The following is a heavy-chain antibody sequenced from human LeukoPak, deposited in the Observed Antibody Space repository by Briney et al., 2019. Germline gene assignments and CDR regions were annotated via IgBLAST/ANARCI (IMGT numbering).Heavy chain of an antibody. D-gene: IGHD4-17*01. CDR2: ITGGSTTI. CDR1: GFTFSRYA. Sequence: PGGSLRLSCGASGFTFSRYAMSWVRQAPGKGLEWVSYITGGSTTIYYADSVKGRFTISRDNAKNSLYLQMNSLRAEDTAVYYCARDYSTVTTFFDYWGQGTLVTVSS. V-gene: IGHV3-48*01. J-gene: IGHJ4*02. CDR3: ARDYSTVTTFFDY.